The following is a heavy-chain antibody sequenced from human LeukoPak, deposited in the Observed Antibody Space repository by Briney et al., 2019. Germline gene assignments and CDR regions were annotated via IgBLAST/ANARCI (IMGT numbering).Heavy chain of an antibody. CDR3: ARAGLVASSHHHDY. V-gene: IGHV3-30-3*01. CDR2: ISYDGSNK. J-gene: IGHJ4*02. Sequence: GGSLRLSCAASGFTFSSYAMHWVRQALGKGLEWVAVISYDGSNKYYADSVKGRFTISRDNSKNTLYLQMNSLRAEDTAVYYCARAGLVASSHHHDYWGQGTLVTVSS. D-gene: IGHD2-2*01. CDR1: GFTFSSYA.